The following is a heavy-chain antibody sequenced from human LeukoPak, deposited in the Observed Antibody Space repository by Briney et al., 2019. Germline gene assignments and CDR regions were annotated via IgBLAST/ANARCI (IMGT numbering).Heavy chain of an antibody. CDR3: ARVFGRYWLDP. D-gene: IGHD3-10*01. Sequence: SETLSLTCTVSGGSFPDQDWAWIRQTAGEGLQWIGRISSSGSTHYDPSLKRRVTLSVDGSKDQFSLELRAVTAADTGVYFCARVFGRYWLDPWGQGTLVNVSS. J-gene: IGHJ5*02. CDR1: GGSFPDQD. V-gene: IGHV4-4*07. CDR2: ISSSGST.